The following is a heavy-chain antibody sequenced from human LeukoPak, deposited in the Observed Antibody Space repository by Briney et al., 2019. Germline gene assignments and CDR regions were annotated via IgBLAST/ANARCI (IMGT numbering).Heavy chain of an antibody. CDR1: GGSFSGYY. D-gene: IGHD3-22*01. J-gene: IGHJ4*02. CDR3: ARTSAYYYDSSGYYWGYYLDY. Sequence: KPSETLSLTCAVYGGSFSGYYWSWIRQPPAKGQEWIGEINHSGSTNYNPSLKSRVTISVDTSKNQFSLKLSSVTAADTAVYYCARTSAYYYDSSGYYWGYYLDYWGQGTLVTVSS. V-gene: IGHV4-34*01. CDR2: INHSGST.